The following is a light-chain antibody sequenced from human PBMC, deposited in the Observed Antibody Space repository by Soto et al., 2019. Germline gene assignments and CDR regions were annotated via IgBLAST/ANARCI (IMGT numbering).Light chain of an antibody. V-gene: IGLV2-14*01. J-gene: IGLJ2*01. CDR1: SSDVGGYNY. Sequence: ALTQPASVSGSPGQSITISCTGTSSDVGGYNYVSWYQQHPGKAPKLMIFEVSNRPSGVSNRFSGSKSGNTASLTISGLQAEDEADYYCSSYTSSSTLVVFGGGTKLTVL. CDR3: SSYTSSSTLVV. CDR2: EVS.